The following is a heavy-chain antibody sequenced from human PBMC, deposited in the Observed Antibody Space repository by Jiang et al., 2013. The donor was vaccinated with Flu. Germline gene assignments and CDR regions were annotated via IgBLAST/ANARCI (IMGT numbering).Heavy chain of an antibody. CDR1: YG. Sequence: YGISWVRQAPGQGLEWMGWISGYDGNIYYAQKFQGRVTMTTDTSTSTAYMELRSLTSDDTAVYYCARGSGSGRYYSLWRWGQGTLVSVSS. D-gene: IGHD3-10*01. CDR2: ISGYDGNI. V-gene: IGHV1-18*04. J-gene: IGHJ4*02. CDR3: ARGSGSGRYYSLWR.